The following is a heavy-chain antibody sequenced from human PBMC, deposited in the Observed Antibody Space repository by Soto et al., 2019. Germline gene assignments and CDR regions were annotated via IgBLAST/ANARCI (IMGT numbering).Heavy chain of an antibody. CDR2: ISNDGSDK. CDR1: GFTFNNYG. V-gene: IGHV3-30*18. D-gene: IGHD6-13*01. CDR3: AQDQAIAASHGIE. Sequence: QVQLVESGGGVVQPGRSLRLSCAASGFTFNNYGMHWVRQAPGKGLEWVAAISNDGSDKYYADSVKCRLTISRDNSKNTVYLQMNSLRAEDTAVYYSAQDQAIAASHGIEWGQGTMVTVSS. J-gene: IGHJ3*01.